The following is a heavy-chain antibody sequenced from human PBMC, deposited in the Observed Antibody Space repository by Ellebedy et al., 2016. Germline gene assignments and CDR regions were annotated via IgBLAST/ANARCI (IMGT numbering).Heavy chain of an antibody. CDR3: VTRHNGAFDV. V-gene: IGHV3-53*01. CDR1: GFTFSDYY. D-gene: IGHD2-8*01. Sequence: GGSLRLXXAASGFTFSDYYMSWVRQAPGKGLELVSLLYGGGASYYSDSVEGRFTISRDNSEKKLYLQMSGLGAEDTAVYYCVTRHNGAFDVWGQGTRVTVSS. J-gene: IGHJ3*01. CDR2: LYGGGAS.